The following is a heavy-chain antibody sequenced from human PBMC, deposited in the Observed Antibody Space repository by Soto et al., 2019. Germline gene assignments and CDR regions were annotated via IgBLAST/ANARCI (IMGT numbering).Heavy chain of an antibody. CDR1: GFTFSSYG. Sequence: QVQLVESGGGVVQPGRSLRLSCAASGFTFSSYGMHWVRQAPGKGLEWVAVISYDGSNKYYADSVKGRFTISRDNSKNTLYLQMNSLRAEDTAVYYCAKAGHDYGDLNWCQGTLVTVSS. CDR3: AKAGHDYGDLN. CDR2: ISYDGSNK. V-gene: IGHV3-30*18. D-gene: IGHD4-17*01. J-gene: IGHJ4*02.